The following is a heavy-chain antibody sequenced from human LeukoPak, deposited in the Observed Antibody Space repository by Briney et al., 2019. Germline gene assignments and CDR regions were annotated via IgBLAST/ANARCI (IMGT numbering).Heavy chain of an antibody. J-gene: IGHJ4*02. Sequence: PSETLSLTCAVYGGSTSGYYWSWIRQPPGNGLEAVGEIHYTGGTSYNPSLKSRATISIDTSKNQLSLKLSSVTAADTAVYYCARGNILGGYCFDFWGQGALVTVSS. CDR2: IHYTGGT. CDR3: ARGNILGGYCFDF. V-gene: IGHV4-34*01. CDR1: GGSTSGYY. D-gene: IGHD3-9*01.